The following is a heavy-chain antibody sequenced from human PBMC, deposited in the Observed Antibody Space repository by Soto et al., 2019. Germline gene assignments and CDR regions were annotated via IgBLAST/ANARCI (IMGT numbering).Heavy chain of an antibody. D-gene: IGHD4-17*01. V-gene: IGHV3-7*01. CDR2: MKQDDSEK. CDR1: GFTFSSPW. Sequence: PGGSLRLSCAASGFTFSSPWMSWVRQAPGKGLEWVANMKQDDSEKYYLESVKGRFTISRDNTKNSLDLQMNSLRVEDTAVYYCTRDDYYGGTSRDWGQGTLVTSPQ. CDR3: TRDDYYGGTSRD. J-gene: IGHJ4*02.